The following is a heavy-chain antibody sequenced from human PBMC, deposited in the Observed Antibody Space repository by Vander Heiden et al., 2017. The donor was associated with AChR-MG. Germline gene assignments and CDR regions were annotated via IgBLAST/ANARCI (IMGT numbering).Heavy chain of an antibody. CDR3: ARSEDYYYSGDYSRDVFDF. J-gene: IGHJ3*01. CDR1: GDSSSSDGVY. V-gene: IGHV4-31*03. Sequence: QVQLQESGPGLVKPSETLSLTCTVSGDSSSSDGVYWSWIRQRPGQGLEWIGHINHSGTTSYNPSLQSRLTVSLDTSKHQFSLKLTSVTAADTAVYYCARSEDYYYSGDYSRDVFDFWGQGTLITVSS. CDR2: INHSGTT. D-gene: IGHD3-10*01.